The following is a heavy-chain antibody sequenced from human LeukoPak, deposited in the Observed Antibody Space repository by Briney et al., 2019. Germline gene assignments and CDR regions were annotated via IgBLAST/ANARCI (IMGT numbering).Heavy chain of an antibody. Sequence: GESLKISCQGSGYSFSSYWIGWVRQMPGKGLAWMGIIYPGDSDTRYSPSFQGQVTISDDKSITTAYLQWSSQKASDTAMYYCASRSGYDYAFDYWGQGTLVTVSS. CDR3: ASRSGYDYAFDY. CDR2: IYPGDSDT. CDR1: GYSFSSYW. D-gene: IGHD5-12*01. J-gene: IGHJ4*02. V-gene: IGHV5-51*01.